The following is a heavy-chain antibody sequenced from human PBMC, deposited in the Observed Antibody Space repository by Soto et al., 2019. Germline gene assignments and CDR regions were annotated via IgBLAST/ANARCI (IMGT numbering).Heavy chain of an antibody. Sequence: SETLSLTCTVSGGSISSYYWSWIRQPPGKGLEWIGYIYYSGSTNYNPSLKSRVTISVDTSKNQFSLKLSSVTAADTAVYYCARHGYGGYYGSGTNTWFDPRGQGTLVIVSS. CDR3: ARHGYGGYYGSGTNTWFDP. CDR1: GGSISSYY. J-gene: IGHJ5*02. V-gene: IGHV4-59*08. D-gene: IGHD3-10*01. CDR2: IYYSGST.